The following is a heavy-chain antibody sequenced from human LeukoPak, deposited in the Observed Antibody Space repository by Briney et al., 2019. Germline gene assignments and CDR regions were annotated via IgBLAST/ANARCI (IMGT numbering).Heavy chain of an antibody. V-gene: IGHV4-31*03. CDR3: ARVSSSSWYYFDY. Sequence: SQTLSLTCTVSGGSISSGGYYWSWIRQHPGKGLEWIGYIYYSGSTNYNPSLKSRVAISVDTSKNQFSLKLSSVTAADTAVYYWARVSSSSWYYFDYWGQGTLVTVSS. CDR1: GGSISSGGYY. CDR2: IYYSGST. J-gene: IGHJ4*02. D-gene: IGHD6-13*01.